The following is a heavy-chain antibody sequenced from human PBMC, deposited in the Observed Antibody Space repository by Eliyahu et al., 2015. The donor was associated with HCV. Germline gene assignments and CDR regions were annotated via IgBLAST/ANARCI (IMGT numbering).Heavy chain of an antibody. D-gene: IGHD2-2*01. Sequence: QVQVQQSGPGLVKPSQTLSLTCAISGDXVSSNSAAWNWIRQSPSRGLEWLGRTYFRSKWYNDYAVSVKSRITITPDTSKNQFSLQLNSVTPEDTAVYYCARSYSTYFDSWGQGTLVTSYFDCWGQGTLVTVSS. CDR2: TYFRSKWYN. CDR3: ARSYSTYFDSWGQGTLVTSYFDC. J-gene: IGHJ4*02. CDR1: GDXVSSNSAA. V-gene: IGHV6-1*01.